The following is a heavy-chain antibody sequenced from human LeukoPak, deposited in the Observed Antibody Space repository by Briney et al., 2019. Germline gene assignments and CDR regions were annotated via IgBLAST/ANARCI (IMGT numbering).Heavy chain of an antibody. J-gene: IGHJ4*02. V-gene: IGHV3-66*01. CDR1: GFTVSNNY. CDR2: IYSGHST. D-gene: IGHD6-13*01. Sequence: GGSLRLSCAASGFTVSNNYMSWVRQAPGKGLEWVSIIYSGHSTYYADSVKGRFTISRDNSKNTLYLQMNSLRADDTVVYYCARAAAAGPFDYWGQGTLVTVSS. CDR3: ARAAAAGPFDY.